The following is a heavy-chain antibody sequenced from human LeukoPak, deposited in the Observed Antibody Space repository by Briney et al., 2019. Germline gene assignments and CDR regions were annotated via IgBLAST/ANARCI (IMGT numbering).Heavy chain of an antibody. CDR2: IWYDGSNE. J-gene: IGHJ4*02. Sequence: PGRPLRLSCAASGFTFSSYGMHWVRQAPGKGLEWVAVIWYDGSNEYYADSVKGRFTISRDNSKNTLYLQMNSLRAEDTAVYYCARDGPNCSGGSCYSGTLDYWGQGTLVTVSS. CDR1: GFTFSSYG. D-gene: IGHD2-15*01. CDR3: ARDGPNCSGGSCYSGTLDY. V-gene: IGHV3-33*01.